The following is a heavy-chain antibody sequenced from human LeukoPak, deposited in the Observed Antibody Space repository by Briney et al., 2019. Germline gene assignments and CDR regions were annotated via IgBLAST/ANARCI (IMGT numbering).Heavy chain of an antibody. CDR2: INPKSGGT. CDR1: GYTFTSYY. Sequence: ASVKVSCKASGYTFTSYYIHWVRQAPGQGLEWMGWINPKSGGTRYAQKFQGWVTMTRDTSISTAYMELTSLRSDATAVYYCARETIAAALDYWGQGTLVTVSS. D-gene: IGHD6-13*01. J-gene: IGHJ4*02. V-gene: IGHV1-2*04. CDR3: ARETIAAALDY.